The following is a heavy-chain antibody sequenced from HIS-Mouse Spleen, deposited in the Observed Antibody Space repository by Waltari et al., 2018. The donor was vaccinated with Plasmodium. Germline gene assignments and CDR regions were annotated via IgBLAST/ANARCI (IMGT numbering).Heavy chain of an antibody. D-gene: IGHD6-13*01. J-gene: IGHJ2*01. Sequence: EVQLVESGGGLVQPGGSLRLSCAASGFTFGSYWMSWVRQAPGEGVGWGAKIKQDGSEKYYVDSVKGRFTISRDNAKNSLYLQMNSLRAEDTAVYYCASSWYWYFDLWGRGTLVTVSS. CDR1: GFTFGSYW. CDR3: ASSWYWYFDL. V-gene: IGHV3-7*01. CDR2: IKQDGSEK.